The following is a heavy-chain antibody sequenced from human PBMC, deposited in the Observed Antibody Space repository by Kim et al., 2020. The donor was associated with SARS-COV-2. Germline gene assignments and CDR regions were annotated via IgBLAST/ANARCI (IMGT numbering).Heavy chain of an antibody. V-gene: IGHV3-73*01. Sequence: GGSLRLSCAASGFTFSGSAMHWVRQASGKGLEWVGRIRSKANSYATAYAASVKGRFTISRDDSKNTAYLQMNSLKTEDTAVYYCTRPGGYGDPYDYWGQGTLVTVSS. D-gene: IGHD4-17*01. CDR3: TRPGGYGDPYDY. CDR2: IRSKANSYAT. J-gene: IGHJ4*02. CDR1: GFTFSGSA.